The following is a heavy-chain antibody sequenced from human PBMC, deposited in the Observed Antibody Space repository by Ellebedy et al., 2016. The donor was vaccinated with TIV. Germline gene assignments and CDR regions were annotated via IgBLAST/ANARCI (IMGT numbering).Heavy chain of an antibody. D-gene: IGHD2-15*01. CDR2: INHSGST. V-gene: IGHV4-34*01. CDR1: AGSISSGGSY. CDR3: ASHRVGDGFLGY. J-gene: IGHJ4*02. Sequence: SETLSLXXAVSAGSISSGGSYWSWIRQPPGKGLEWIGEINHSGSTNYNPSLKSRVTISVDTSKNQFSLKLSSVTAADTAVYYCASHRVGDGFLGYWGQGTLVTVSS.